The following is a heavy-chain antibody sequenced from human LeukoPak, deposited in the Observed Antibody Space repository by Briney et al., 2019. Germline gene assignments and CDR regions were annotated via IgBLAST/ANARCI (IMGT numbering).Heavy chain of an antibody. V-gene: IGHV3-23*01. Sequence: PGGSLRLSCAASGFTFSSYAMSWVRQAPGKGLEGVSAISGSGGSTYYADAVKGRFTISRDNSKNTLYLQMNSLRAEDTAVYYCAKDIEGEILRLGELSPKPFHYWGQGTLVTVSS. CDR2: ISGSGGST. CDR3: AKDIEGEILRLGELSPKPFHY. CDR1: GFTFSSYA. J-gene: IGHJ4*02. D-gene: IGHD3-16*02.